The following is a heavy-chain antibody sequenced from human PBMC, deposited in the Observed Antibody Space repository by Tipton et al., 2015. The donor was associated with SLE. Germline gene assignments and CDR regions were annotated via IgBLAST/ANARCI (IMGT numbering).Heavy chain of an antibody. CDR1: GFMFSNYA. J-gene: IGHJ3*02. CDR3: ARALTFLDAFDI. Sequence: SLRLSCAASGFMFSNYAMNWVRQVPGKGLEWVSFISGGGDSTKYADSVRGRFTISRDNSKNTLYLQMNSLRAEDTAVYYCARALTFLDAFDIWGQGTMVTVSS. CDR2: ISGGGDST. V-gene: IGHV3-23*01.